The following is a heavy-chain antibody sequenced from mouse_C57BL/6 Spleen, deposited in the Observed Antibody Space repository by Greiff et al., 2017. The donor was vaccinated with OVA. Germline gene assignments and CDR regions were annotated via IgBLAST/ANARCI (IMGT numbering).Heavy chain of an antibody. CDR1: GYAFSSSW. J-gene: IGHJ1*03. Sequence: VKLQESGPELVKPGASVKISCKASGYAFSSSWMNWVKQRPGKGLEWIGRIYPGDGDTNYNGKFKGKATLTADKSSSTAYMQLSSLTSEDSAVYFCARSGYDYDVGYFDVWGTGTTVTVSS. V-gene: IGHV1-82*01. CDR3: ARSGYDYDVGYFDV. D-gene: IGHD2-4*01. CDR2: IYPGDGDT.